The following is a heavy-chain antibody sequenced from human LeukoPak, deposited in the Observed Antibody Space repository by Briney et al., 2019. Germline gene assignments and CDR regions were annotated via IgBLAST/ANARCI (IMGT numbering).Heavy chain of an antibody. CDR1: GFTFSSYA. CDR3: AKAGATWYFHH. Sequence: GGFLRLSCADSGFTFSSYAMSWVRQAPGKGLEWVPGISGRGRSIDYADSVRGRFTISRDNSKNTLYLQMNSLSAEDTAVYYCAKAGATWYFHHWGQGTLVTVSS. V-gene: IGHV3-23*01. J-gene: IGHJ1*01. CDR2: ISGRGRSI. D-gene: IGHD1-26*01.